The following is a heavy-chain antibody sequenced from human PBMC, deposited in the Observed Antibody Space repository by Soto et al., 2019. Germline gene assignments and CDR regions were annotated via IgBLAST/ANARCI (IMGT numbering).Heavy chain of an antibody. V-gene: IGHV4-39*01. CDR1: GGSISSISYY. CDR2: IYSSGRT. J-gene: IGHJ4*02. D-gene: IGHD1-26*01. CDR3: EIHTTAIAIADH. Sequence: QLQLQESGPGLLKPSETLSLTCTVSGGSISSISYYWGWSRQPPGKGLAWIGSIYSSGRTDDSPSVKRLVTISVKKSKSQSSLKLSSVRAADTAVSDCEIHTTAIAIADHCGQGTLVTVSS.